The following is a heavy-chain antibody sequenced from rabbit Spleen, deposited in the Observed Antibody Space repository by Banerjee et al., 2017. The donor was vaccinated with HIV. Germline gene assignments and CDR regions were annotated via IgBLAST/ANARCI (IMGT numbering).Heavy chain of an antibody. D-gene: IGHD1-1*01. CDR2: AYAGSSGST. CDR3: ARDSSTSFSTYGMDL. CDR1: GFSFNSGYD. V-gene: IGHV1S40*01. Sequence: QSLEESGGGLVKPGASLTLTCKASGFSFNSGYDMCLVRQAPGKGLEWVACAYAGSSGSTYSATWAKGRFTISKTSSTTVTLQMTSLTVADTATYFCARDSSTSFSTYGMDLWGPGTLVTVS. J-gene: IGHJ6*01.